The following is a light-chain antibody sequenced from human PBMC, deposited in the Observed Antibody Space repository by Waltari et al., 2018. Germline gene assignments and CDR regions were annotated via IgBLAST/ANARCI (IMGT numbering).Light chain of an antibody. V-gene: IGKV3-20*01. CDR1: QCVSSSY. CDR2: GAS. CDR3: QQYGSSPLT. Sequence: EIVLTQSPGTLSLSPGDRATLSCRASQCVSSSYLAWYQQKPGQAPRLLIYGASSRATGIPDRFSGSGSGTDFTLTISRLEPEDFAVYYCQQYGSSPLTFGGGTKVEIK. J-gene: IGKJ4*01.